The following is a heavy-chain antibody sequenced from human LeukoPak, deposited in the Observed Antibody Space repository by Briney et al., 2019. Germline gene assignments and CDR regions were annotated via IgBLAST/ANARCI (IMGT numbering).Heavy chain of an antibody. J-gene: IGHJ4*02. CDR1: GFTFSSYG. Sequence: GGSLRLSCAASGFTFSSYGMHWVRQAPGKGLEWVAVISYDGSNKYYADSVKGRFTISRDNSKNTLYLQMNSLRAEDTAVYYCATGAQWELLGAFDYWGQGTLVTVS. CDR2: ISYDGSNK. V-gene: IGHV3-30*03. D-gene: IGHD1-26*01. CDR3: ATGAQWELLGAFDY.